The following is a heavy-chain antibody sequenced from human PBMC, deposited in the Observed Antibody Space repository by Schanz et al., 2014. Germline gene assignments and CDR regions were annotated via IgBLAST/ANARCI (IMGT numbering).Heavy chain of an antibody. V-gene: IGHV3-23*04. J-gene: IGHJ4*02. D-gene: IGHD5-12*01. CDR1: GFTFSDAW. CDR2: LSEGGGGT. Sequence: EVQLVESGGGLVKPGGFLRLSCAASGFTFSDAWMSWVRQAPGKGLEWVSALSEGGGGTHYADSVRGRFTISSDSSKNTLYLQMSSLRADDTAVYYCARKVVATIGGYYDNWGQGTLVIVSS. CDR3: ARKVVATIGGYYDN.